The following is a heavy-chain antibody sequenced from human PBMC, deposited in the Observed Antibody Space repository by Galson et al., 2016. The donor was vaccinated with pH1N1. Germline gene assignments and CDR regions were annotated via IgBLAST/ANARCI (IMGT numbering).Heavy chain of an antibody. CDR3: AKADHIWASYFDY. D-gene: IGHD2-21*01. CDR2: INKDGSKI. J-gene: IGHJ4*02. V-gene: IGHV3-7*05. CDR1: GFTFSSYW. Sequence: SLRLSCAASGFTFSSYWMNWVRQAPGKGLEWVANINKDGSKIFYVDSVKGRFTISRDSARNSLSLQMNSLRAEDTAVYFCAKADHIWASYFDYWGQGTLVTVSS.